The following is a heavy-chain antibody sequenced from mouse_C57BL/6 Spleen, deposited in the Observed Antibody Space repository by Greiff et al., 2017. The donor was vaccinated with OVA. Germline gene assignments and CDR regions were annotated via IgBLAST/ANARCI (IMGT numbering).Heavy chain of an antibody. D-gene: IGHD2-4*01. CDR3: ARGGLRLPFAY. CDR2: IDPSDSYT. V-gene: IGHV1-69*01. CDR1: GYTFTSYW. J-gene: IGHJ3*01. Sequence: QVQLQQPGAELVMPGASVKLSCKASGYTFTSYWMHWVKQRPGQGLEWIGEIDPSDSYTNYNQKFKGKSTLTVDKSSSTAYMQLSSLTSEDSAVYYCARGGLRLPFAYWGQGTLVTVSA.